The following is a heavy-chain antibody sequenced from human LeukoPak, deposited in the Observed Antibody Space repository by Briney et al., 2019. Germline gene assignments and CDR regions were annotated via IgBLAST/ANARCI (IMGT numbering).Heavy chain of an antibody. CDR1: SDSFSSYY. Sequence: SETLSLTCTVSSDSFSSYYWAWIRQPAGKGLEWLGRLYPGVSTNYSPSLKSRLTISVDTSKNQFSLKLTSMTAADTAAYFCARSAVTRAGVFDYWGRGTLVTVSS. D-gene: IGHD4-17*01. CDR3: ARSAVTRAGVFDY. CDR2: LYPGVST. V-gene: IGHV4-4*07. J-gene: IGHJ4*02.